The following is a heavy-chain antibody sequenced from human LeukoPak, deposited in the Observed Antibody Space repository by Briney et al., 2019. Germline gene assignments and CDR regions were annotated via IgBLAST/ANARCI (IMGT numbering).Heavy chain of an antibody. V-gene: IGHV1-18*01. J-gene: IGHJ5*02. CDR3: ARDGGIAAAGKRYWFDP. CDR2: ISAYNGKT. Sequence: GASVTVSCKASGYTFTSYGISWVRQAPGQGLEWMGWISAYNGKTNYAQKLQGRVTMTTDTSTSTAYMELRSLRSDDTAVYYCARDGGIAAAGKRYWFDPWGQGTLVTVSS. CDR1: GYTFTSYG. D-gene: IGHD6-13*01.